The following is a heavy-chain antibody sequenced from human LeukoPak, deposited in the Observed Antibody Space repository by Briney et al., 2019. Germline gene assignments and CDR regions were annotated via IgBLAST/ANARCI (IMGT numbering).Heavy chain of an antibody. CDR2: ISGGSGNR. D-gene: IGHD2-2*01. V-gene: IGHV3-23*01. CDR1: GFSFSDYA. Sequence: GGSLRLSCAASGFSFSDYAMNWVRQAPGKGLEWVSAISGGSGNRYYADSVKGRLTISRDNSKNTLYLQVDSLRAEDTAVYYCARDRFSYLGYCSSTSCSHFDYWGQGTLVTVSS. CDR3: ARDRFSYLGYCSSTSCSHFDY. J-gene: IGHJ4*02.